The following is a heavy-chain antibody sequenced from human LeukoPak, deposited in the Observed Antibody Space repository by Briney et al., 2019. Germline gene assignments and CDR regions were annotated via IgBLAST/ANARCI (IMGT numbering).Heavy chain of an antibody. CDR2: ISHSGIP. CDR1: GGPFRGFF. Sequence: PSDTLSLTCAVYGGPFRGFFWSWIRQPPGKGLEWIGEISHSGIPNYNPSLRSRITISLDTSKSQFSLRLTSVTAADSAVYFCARGIFYGGRNQYIWFDLWGQGTLVTVSS. J-gene: IGHJ5*02. V-gene: IGHV4-34*01. CDR3: ARGIFYGGRNQYIWFDL. D-gene: IGHD4-23*01.